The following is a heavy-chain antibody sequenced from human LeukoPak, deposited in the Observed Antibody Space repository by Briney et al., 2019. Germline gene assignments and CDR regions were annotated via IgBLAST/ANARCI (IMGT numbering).Heavy chain of an antibody. CDR1: GGSISSGDYY. V-gene: IGHV4-30-4*08. CDR2: IYYSGST. Sequence: SETLSLTCTVSGGSISSGDYYWSWIRQPPGKGLEWIGYIYYSGSTYYNPSLKSRVTISVDTSKNQFSLKLSSVTAADTAVYYCARGGNFDFWSGYYNAFWDYWGQGTLVTVSS. CDR3: ARGGNFDFWSGYYNAFWDY. D-gene: IGHD3-3*01. J-gene: IGHJ4*02.